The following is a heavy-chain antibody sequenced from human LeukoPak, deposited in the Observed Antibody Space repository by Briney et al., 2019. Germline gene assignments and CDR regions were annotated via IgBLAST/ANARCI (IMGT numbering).Heavy chain of an antibody. CDR3: ARGSGYYDYVWGSYPFDY. Sequence: PSETLSLTCTVSGGSISSSSYYWSWIRQHPGKGLEWIGDIYYSGSTYYNPSLKSRVTISVDTSKNQFSLKLSSVTAADTAVYYCARGSGYYDYVWGSYPFDYWGQGTLVTVSS. CDR1: GGSISSSSYY. D-gene: IGHD3-16*02. CDR2: IYYSGST. V-gene: IGHV4-31*03. J-gene: IGHJ4*02.